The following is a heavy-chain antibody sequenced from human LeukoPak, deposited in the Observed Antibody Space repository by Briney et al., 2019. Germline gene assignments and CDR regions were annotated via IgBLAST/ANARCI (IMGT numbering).Heavy chain of an antibody. D-gene: IGHD3/OR15-3a*01. Sequence: ASVTVSCTTSVHTFTGYYLHWVRQAPGQGLEWMGRINPNTGVTMYAQDFQGRVTMTRDTSISTAYMELSRLRHDDTALYYCARDSGGTDAVFPRLDYYFDLWGRGTLVTVSS. CDR2: INPNTGVT. CDR1: VHTFTGYY. V-gene: IGHV1-2*02. CDR3: ARDSGGTDAVFPRLDYYFDL. J-gene: IGHJ2*01.